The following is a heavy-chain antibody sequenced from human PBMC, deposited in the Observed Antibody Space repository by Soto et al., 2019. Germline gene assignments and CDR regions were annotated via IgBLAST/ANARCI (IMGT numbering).Heavy chain of an antibody. Sequence: QVQLQESGPGLVKPSETLSLTCTVSGGSMSYYYWGWIRQPPGKGLEWIGYVFYSGSTNYNPSFQRRVAISIDTSKNQFSLNLISVTAADTAVYYCGRVGEDRLVTGNWYFDVWGRGSLVSVSS. J-gene: IGHJ2*01. CDR2: VFYSGST. CDR1: GGSMSYYY. CDR3: GRVGEDRLVTGNWYFDV. D-gene: IGHD1-26*01. V-gene: IGHV4-59*01.